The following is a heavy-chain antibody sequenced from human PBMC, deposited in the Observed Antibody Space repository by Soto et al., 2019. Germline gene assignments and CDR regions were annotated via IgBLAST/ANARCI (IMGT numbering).Heavy chain of an antibody. CDR1: GFTFSSYS. J-gene: IGHJ5*02. CDR2: ISSSSSTI. Sequence: EVQLVESGGGLVQPGGSLRLSCAASGFTFSSYSMNWVRQAPGKGLEWVSYISSSSSTIYYADSVKGRFTISRDNAKNSPYLQMNSLRAEDTAVYYCAGEADYLNWFAPWGQGTLVTVSS. V-gene: IGHV3-48*01. CDR3: AGEADYLNWFAP. D-gene: IGHD4-17*01.